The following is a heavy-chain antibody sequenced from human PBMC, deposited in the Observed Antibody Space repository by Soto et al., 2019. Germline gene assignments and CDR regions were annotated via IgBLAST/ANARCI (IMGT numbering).Heavy chain of an antibody. J-gene: IGHJ3*02. CDR3: AVEELWLNDAFDI. V-gene: IGHV5-10-1*01. D-gene: IGHD5-18*01. CDR1: GYSFTSYW. CDR2: IDPSDSYT. Sequence: XXSLKISCKGSGYSFTSYWIIWVRQMPGKGLEWMGRIDPSDSYTNYSPSFQGHVTISADKSISTAYLQWSSLKASDTAMYYCAVEELWLNDAFDIWGQGTMVTVSS.